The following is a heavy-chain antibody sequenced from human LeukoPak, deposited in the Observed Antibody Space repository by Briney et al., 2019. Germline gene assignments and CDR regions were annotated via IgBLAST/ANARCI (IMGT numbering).Heavy chain of an antibody. CDR3: ARGYIVATITIGYYYGMDV. Sequence: SVKVSCEASGGTFSSYAISWVRQAPGQGLEWMGGIIPIFGTANYAQKFQGRVTITADKSTSTAYMELSSLRSEDTAVYYCARGYIVATITIGYYYGMDVWGKGTTVTVSS. V-gene: IGHV1-69*06. J-gene: IGHJ6*04. CDR1: GGTFSSYA. D-gene: IGHD5-12*01. CDR2: IIPIFGTA.